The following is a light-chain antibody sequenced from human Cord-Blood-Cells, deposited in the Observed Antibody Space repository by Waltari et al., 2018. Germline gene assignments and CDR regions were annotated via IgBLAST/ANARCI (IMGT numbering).Light chain of an antibody. CDR3: SSYTSSSTLV. J-gene: IGLJ2*01. CDR1: SSDAGGYNY. Sequence: QSALTQPAHVSGSPGQSITISCTGTSSDAGGYNYVSWYQQHPGKPPKLMIYDVSNRPSGVSNRFSGSKSGNTASLTISWLQAEDEADYYCSSYTSSSTLVFGGGTKLTVL. CDR2: DVS. V-gene: IGLV2-14*01.